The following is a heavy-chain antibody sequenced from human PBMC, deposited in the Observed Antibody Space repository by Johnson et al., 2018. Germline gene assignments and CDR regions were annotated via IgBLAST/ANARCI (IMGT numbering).Heavy chain of an antibody. CDR3: ARRGLGSAFDI. CDR1: GYDFASYW. Sequence: VQLVQSGAEVKKPGESXKISCEASGYDFASYWLAWVRPMPGKGLECVGIIFPGDSETGYSPSFQGQVTMSADKSINPAYLQVNSLKASDTAIYYCARRGLGSAFDILGQGKMVTVSS. V-gene: IGHV5-51*01. CDR2: IFPGDSET. J-gene: IGHJ3*02.